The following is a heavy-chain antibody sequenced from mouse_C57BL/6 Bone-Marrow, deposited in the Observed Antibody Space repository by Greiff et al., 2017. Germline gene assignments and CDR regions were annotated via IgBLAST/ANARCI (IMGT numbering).Heavy chain of an antibody. V-gene: IGHV1-64*01. CDR1: GYTFTSYW. CDR3: ARYLCVTTTFAY. D-gene: IGHD2-1*01. Sequence: QVQLQQPGAELVKPGASVKLSCKASGYTFTSYWMHWVKQRPGQGLEWIGMIHPNSGSTNYNEKFKSKATLTVDKSSSTAYMQLNSLTSGDSAGYYFARYLCVTTTFAYWGQGTLVTVSA. CDR2: IHPNSGST. J-gene: IGHJ3*01.